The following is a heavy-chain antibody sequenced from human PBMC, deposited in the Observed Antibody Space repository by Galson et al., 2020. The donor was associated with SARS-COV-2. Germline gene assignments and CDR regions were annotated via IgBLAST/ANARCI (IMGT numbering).Heavy chain of an antibody. Sequence: NSGGSLRLSCAASGFTFSDYYMSWIRQAPGKGLEWVSYISSSGSTIYYADSVKGRFTISRDNAKNSLYLQMNSLRAEDTAVYYCARWRRRLVRPLDYYGMDVWGQGTTVTVSS. CDR1: GFTFSDYY. D-gene: IGHD5-12*01. CDR2: ISSSGSTI. V-gene: IGHV3-11*04. CDR3: ARWRRRLVRPLDYYGMDV. J-gene: IGHJ6*02.